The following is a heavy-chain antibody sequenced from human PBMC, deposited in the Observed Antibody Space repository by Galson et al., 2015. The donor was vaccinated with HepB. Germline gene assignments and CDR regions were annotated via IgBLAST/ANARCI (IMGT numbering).Heavy chain of an antibody. D-gene: IGHD1-1*01. CDR1: GGSFSGFY. CDR3: ARLLGGTTWVAFDI. CDR2: INHSGST. J-gene: IGHJ3*02. Sequence: ETLSLTCAVYGGSFSGFYWTWIRQPPGKGLEWIGEINHSGSTNYNPSLKSRVTISVDMSKNQFSLRLTSVTAADTAVYYCARLLGGTTWVAFDIWGHGRMVIVSS. V-gene: IGHV4-34*01.